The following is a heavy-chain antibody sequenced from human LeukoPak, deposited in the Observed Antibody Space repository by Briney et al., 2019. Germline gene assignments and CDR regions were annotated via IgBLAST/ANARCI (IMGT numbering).Heavy chain of an antibody. CDR3: VRVGETPDFWSGSYFDY. CDR2: IIPIFGTA. V-gene: IGHV1-69*05. Sequence: VASVKVSCKASGGTFSSYAISWVRQAPGQGLEWMGGIIPIFGTANYAQKFQGRVTITTDESTSTAYMELSSLRSEDTAVYYCVRVGETPDFWSGSYFDYWGQGTLVTVSS. CDR1: GGTFSSYA. J-gene: IGHJ4*02. D-gene: IGHD3-3*01.